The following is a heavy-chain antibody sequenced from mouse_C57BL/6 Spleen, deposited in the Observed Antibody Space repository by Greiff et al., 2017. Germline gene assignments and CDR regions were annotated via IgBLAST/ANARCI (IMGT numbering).Heavy chain of an antibody. CDR1: GYAFSSYW. V-gene: IGHV1-80*01. CDR2: IYPGDGDT. J-gene: IGHJ1*03. D-gene: IGHD1-1*01. Sequence: VKLMESGAELVKPGASVKISCKASGYAFSSYWMNWVKQRPGKGLEWIGQIYPGDGDTNYNGKFKGKATLTADKSSSTAYMQLSSLTSEDSAVYFCARTGYTTVVATVDWYFDVWGTGTTVTVSS. CDR3: ARTGYTTVVATVDWYFDV.